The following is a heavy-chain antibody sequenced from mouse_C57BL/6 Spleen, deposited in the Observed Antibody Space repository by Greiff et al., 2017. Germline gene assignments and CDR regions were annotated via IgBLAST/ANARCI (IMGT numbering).Heavy chain of an antibody. CDR3: TLLRSYCAMDY. V-gene: IGHV1-15*01. J-gene: IGHJ4*01. CDR2: IDPETGGT. D-gene: IGHD2-1*01. Sequence: VQLQQSGAELVKPGASVTLSCKASGYTFTDYDMHWVKQTPVHGLEWIGAIDPETGGTAYNQKFKGKATLTADKSSSTAYMELRSLTSEDSAVYYCTLLRSYCAMDYWGQGTSVTVSS. CDR1: GYTFTDYD.